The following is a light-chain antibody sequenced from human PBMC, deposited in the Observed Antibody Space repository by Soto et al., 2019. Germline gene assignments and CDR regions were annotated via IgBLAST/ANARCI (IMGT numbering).Light chain of an antibody. Sequence: QMTQSPSTLSASVGDRVTITCRASQSISSWLAWYQQKPGKAPKLLIYKASSLESGVPSRFSGSGSGTEFTLTISSLQPDDFATYYCQQYNSYSRTFGQGNKVEIK. CDR1: QSISSW. V-gene: IGKV1-5*03. J-gene: IGKJ1*01. CDR2: KAS. CDR3: QQYNSYSRT.